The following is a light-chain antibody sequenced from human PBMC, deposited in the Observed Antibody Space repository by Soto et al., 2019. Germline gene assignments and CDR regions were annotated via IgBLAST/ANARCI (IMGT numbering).Light chain of an antibody. J-gene: IGLJ1*01. Sequence: QSLVTQPPSASGTPVQRITISCSGSPSNIGSNSVSWCKPFPGTDPKRLIYENNQRPSGVPDRFSGSKSGTSASLAISGLRSEDEADYYCAAWDDGLSGYYVFGTGTKVTVL. CDR1: PSNIGSNS. V-gene: IGLV1-47*01. CDR3: AAWDDGLSGYYV. CDR2: ENN.